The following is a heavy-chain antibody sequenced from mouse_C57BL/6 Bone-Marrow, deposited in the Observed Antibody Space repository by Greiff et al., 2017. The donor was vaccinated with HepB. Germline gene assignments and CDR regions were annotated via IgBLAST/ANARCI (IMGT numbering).Heavy chain of an antibody. CDR3: ARHEVVCPGGSFRAWFAY. V-gene: IGHV1-62-2*01. CDR2: FYPGSGSI. CDR1: GYTFTEYS. Sequence: VQLQQSGAELVKPGASVKLSCKASGYTFTEYSIHWVKQRSGQGLEWIGWFYPGSGSIKYNEKFKDKATMTADKSSSTAYMELSRLTSEDSAVYFCARHEVVCPGGSFRAWFAYWGQGTLVTVSA. D-gene: IGHD1-1*02. J-gene: IGHJ3*01.